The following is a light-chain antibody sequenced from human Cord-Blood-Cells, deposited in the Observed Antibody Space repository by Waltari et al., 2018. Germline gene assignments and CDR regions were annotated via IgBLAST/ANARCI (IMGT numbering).Light chain of an antibody. CDR1: QSVSSY. Sequence: EIVLTQSPATLSLSPGERATLSCRASQSVSSYLAWYQQKPGQAPRLLIYDASNRATGIPARFSGGGSGTDFTLTISSLEPEDFAVYYCQQRSNWPPRTFGPGTKVDIK. V-gene: IGKV3-11*01. J-gene: IGKJ3*01. CDR2: DAS. CDR3: QQRSNWPPRT.